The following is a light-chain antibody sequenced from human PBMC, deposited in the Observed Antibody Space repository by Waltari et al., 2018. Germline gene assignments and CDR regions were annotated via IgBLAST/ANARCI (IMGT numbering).Light chain of an antibody. Sequence: DIQLTQSPSFLSASVGDRVTITCRASQGISSFLAWYQQKPGKVPMLLIYAASSLQSGVPARFSGTGSGTEITLTLSNLQPEDFATYYCQQLESYPLTFGGGTKVEIK. CDR3: QQLESYPLT. CDR2: AAS. J-gene: IGKJ4*01. CDR1: QGISSF. V-gene: IGKV1-9*01.